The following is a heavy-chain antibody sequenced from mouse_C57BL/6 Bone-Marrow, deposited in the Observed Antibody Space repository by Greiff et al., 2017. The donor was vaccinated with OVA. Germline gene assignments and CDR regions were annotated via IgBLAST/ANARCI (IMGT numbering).Heavy chain of an antibody. CDR1: GYTFTSYW. D-gene: IGHD2-3*01. CDR3: AREGDCYYPFAD. CDR2: IDPSDSYP. V-gene: IGHV1-50*01. Sequence: QVQLQQPGAELVKPGASVKLSCKASGYTFTSYWMQWVKQRPGQGLEWIGEIDPSDSYPTYNQKFKGQATLTVDTSSSTASMQLSSRTSEESAVYYCAREGDCYYPFADGGQGNRVTVSA. J-gene: IGHJ3*01.